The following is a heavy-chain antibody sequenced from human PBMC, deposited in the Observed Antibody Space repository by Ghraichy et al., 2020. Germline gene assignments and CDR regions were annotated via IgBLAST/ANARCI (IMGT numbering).Heavy chain of an antibody. D-gene: IGHD6-19*01. J-gene: IGHJ4*02. V-gene: IGHV3-48*03. CDR2: ISSTGSTI. Sequence: GSLRLSCVASGFTLTSYEMNWLRQAPGKGLEWVSYISSTGSTIYYADSVKGRFTISRDSAKNSLFLQMNNLRAEDTAVYYCARPQNSGWHFDYWGQGTLVTVSS. CDR3: ARPQNSGWHFDY. CDR1: GFTLTSYE.